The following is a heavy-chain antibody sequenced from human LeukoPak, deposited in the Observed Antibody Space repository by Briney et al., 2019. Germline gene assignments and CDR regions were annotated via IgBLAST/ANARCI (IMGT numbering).Heavy chain of an antibody. CDR3: ARNISDDY. CDR2: ISSSRHYM. V-gene: IGHV3-21*01. Sequence: GGSLRLSWAASGFTVSSDTMDWVRQAPGRGLEWVSCISSSRHYMLYADSAKGGFTISRDNVKKSLYLQMNSRRGEDTAVYYCARNISDDYWGQGTLVTVSS. D-gene: IGHD1-26*01. CDR1: GFTVSSDT. J-gene: IGHJ4*02.